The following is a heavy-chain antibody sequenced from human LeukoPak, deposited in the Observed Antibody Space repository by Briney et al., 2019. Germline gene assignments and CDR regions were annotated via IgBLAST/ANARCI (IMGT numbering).Heavy chain of an antibody. V-gene: IGHV3-30*18. J-gene: IGHJ3*02. CDR3: AKGMAGVDI. CDR2: ISYDGSNK. CDR1: GFMFSNYD. Sequence: PGGSLRLSCAASGFMFSNYDMHWVRQAPGKGLEWVAVISYDGSNKYYANSVKGRFTIFRDNSKNTLYLQMNSLRTDDTAVHYCAKGMAGVDIWGQGTMVTVFS. D-gene: IGHD3-10*01.